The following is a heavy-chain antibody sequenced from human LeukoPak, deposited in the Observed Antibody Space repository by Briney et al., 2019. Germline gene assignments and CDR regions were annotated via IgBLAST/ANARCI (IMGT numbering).Heavy chain of an antibody. J-gene: IGHJ3*02. CDR1: GGSISSYY. D-gene: IGHD3-10*01. V-gene: IGHV4-59*01. CDR3: ARDSPTMDHAFDI. CDR2: IYYSGST. Sequence: SETLSLTCTVSGGSISSYYWSWIRQPPGKGLEWIGYIYYSGSTNYNPSLKSRVTISVDTSKNQFSLKLSSVTAADTAVYYCARDSPTMDHAFDIWGQGTMVTVSS.